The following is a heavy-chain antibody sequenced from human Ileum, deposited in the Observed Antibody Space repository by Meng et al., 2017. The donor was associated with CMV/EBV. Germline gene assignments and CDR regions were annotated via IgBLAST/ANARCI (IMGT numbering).Heavy chain of an antibody. CDR2: ISYDGSNK. V-gene: IGHV3-30-3*01. Sequence: GGSLRLSCAASGFTFSSYAMHWVRQAPGKGLEWVAVISYDGSNKYYADSVKGRFTISRDNSKNTLYLQMNSLRADDTAVYYCTSNSEGFDNWGQGALVTVSS. J-gene: IGHJ4*02. CDR3: TSNSEGFDN. D-gene: IGHD1-26*01. CDR1: GFTFSSYA.